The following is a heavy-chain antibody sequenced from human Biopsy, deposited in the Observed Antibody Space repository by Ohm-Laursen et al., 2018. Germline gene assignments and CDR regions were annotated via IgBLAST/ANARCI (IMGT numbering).Heavy chain of an antibody. D-gene: IGHD2/OR15-2a*01. Sequence: GTLSLTCSVSGGSVGDYFLRWIRLVPGKRREWIGYTYYRGTSENNPSLRSRVTTSVDISRNQFFLNMKSVTGADTAVYYCAAFPFSGGPAFDIWGQGTTVIVSS. CDR3: AAFPFSGGPAFDI. CDR1: GGSVGDYF. J-gene: IGHJ3*02. V-gene: IGHV4-59*02. CDR2: TYYRGTS.